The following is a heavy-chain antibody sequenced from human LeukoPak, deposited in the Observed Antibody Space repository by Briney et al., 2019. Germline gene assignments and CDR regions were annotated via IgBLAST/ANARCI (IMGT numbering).Heavy chain of an antibody. CDR2: IYHSGST. Sequence: SETLSLTCAVSGDSISSGGYSWTWIRQPPGKGLEWIGYIYHSGSTYYNPSLKSRVTISVDRSKNQFSLKLSSVTAADTAVYYCTRGEGDYQLPTFFDYWGQGTLVTVSA. CDR3: TRGEGDYQLPTFFDY. V-gene: IGHV4-30-2*01. J-gene: IGHJ4*02. CDR1: GDSISSGGYS. D-gene: IGHD2-2*01.